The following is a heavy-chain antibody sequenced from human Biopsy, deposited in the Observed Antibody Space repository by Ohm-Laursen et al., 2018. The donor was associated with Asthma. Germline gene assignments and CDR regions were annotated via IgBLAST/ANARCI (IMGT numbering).Heavy chain of an antibody. CDR3: VRDGTDDAFDI. D-gene: IGHD1-1*01. V-gene: IGHV3-30*01. J-gene: IGHJ3*02. CDR1: GFSFSNFA. Sequence: SLRLSCAASGFSFSNFAIHWVRQAPGKGLEWVGVISKDASTQDYADSVKGGFTMARDNSKNTLDLQINSLREEDTAVYYCVRDGTDDAFDIWGQGTVVSVSS. CDR2: ISKDASTQ.